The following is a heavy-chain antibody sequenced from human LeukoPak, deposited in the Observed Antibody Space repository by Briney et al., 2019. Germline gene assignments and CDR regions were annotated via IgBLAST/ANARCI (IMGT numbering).Heavy chain of an antibody. J-gene: IGHJ4*02. CDR1: GYTFTTHD. Sequence: ASVKVSCKASGYTFTTHDINWVRQATGQGLEWLGWMSPNSGDTGYVQKFQGRVTMTSDSSIGTAYMELSSLRSEDTAIYYCVRTPPNWGFDYWGQGTLVTVSS. CDR3: VRTPPNWGFDY. D-gene: IGHD7-27*01. V-gene: IGHV1-8*01. CDR2: MSPNSGDT.